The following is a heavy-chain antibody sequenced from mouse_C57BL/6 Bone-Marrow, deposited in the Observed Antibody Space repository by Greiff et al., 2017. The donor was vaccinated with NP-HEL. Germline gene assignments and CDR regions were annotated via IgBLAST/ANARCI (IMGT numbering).Heavy chain of an antibody. CDR1: GYTFTSYW. Sequence: QVQLQQPGAELVMPGASVKLSCKASGYTFTSYWMHWVKQRPGQGLEWIGEIDPSDSYTNYIKKFKGKSTLTVDKSSSTAYMQLSSLTSEDSAVYYCARRGELGRDWYFDVWGTGTTVTVSS. J-gene: IGHJ1*03. V-gene: IGHV1-69*01. CDR3: ARRGELGRDWYFDV. CDR2: IDPSDSYT. D-gene: IGHD4-1*01.